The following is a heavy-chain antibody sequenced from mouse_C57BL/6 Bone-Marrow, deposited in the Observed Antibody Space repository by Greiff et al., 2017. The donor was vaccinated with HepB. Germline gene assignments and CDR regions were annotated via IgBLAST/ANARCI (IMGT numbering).Heavy chain of an antibody. V-gene: IGHV7-3*01. CDR2: IRNKANGYTT. CDR1: GFTFTDYY. CDR3: ARYLIYYYGSHYFDY. Sequence: EVKLVESGGGLVQPGGSLSLSCAASGFTFTDYYMSWVRQPPGKALEWLGFIRNKANGYTTEYSASVKGRFTISRDNSQSILYLQMNALRAEDSATYYCARYLIYYYGSHYFDYWGQGTTLTVSS. J-gene: IGHJ2*01. D-gene: IGHD1-1*01.